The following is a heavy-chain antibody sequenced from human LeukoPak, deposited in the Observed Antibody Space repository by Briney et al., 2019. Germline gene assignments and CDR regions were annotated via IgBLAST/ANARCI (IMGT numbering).Heavy chain of an antibody. D-gene: IGHD6-13*01. CDR1: GYTFTSYG. Sequence: GASVKVSCKASGYTFTSYGISWVRQAPGQGLEWMGWISAYNGNTNYAQKLQGRVTMTTDTSTSTAYMELSSLRSEDTAVYYCASIGAAANWFDPWGQGTLVTVSS. J-gene: IGHJ5*02. CDR2: ISAYNGNT. CDR3: ASIGAAANWFDP. V-gene: IGHV1-18*01.